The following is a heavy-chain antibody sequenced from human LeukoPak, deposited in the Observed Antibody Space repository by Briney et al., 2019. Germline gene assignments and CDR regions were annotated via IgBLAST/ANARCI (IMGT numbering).Heavy chain of an antibody. J-gene: IGHJ4*02. CDR3: ARTIVVVTAIDY. CDR1: GFTFSSYE. CDR2: ISSSGSTI. D-gene: IGHD2-21*02. Sequence: GGSLRLSCAASGFTFSSYEMNWVRQAPGKGLEWVSYISSSGSTIYYADSVKGRFTISRDNAKNSLYLQMNSLRAEDTAVYYCARTIVVVTAIDYWGQGTLVTVSS. V-gene: IGHV3-48*03.